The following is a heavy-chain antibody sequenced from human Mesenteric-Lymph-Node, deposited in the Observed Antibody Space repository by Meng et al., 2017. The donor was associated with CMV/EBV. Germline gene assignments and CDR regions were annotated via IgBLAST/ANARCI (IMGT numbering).Heavy chain of an antibody. CDR2: ISGGRT. CDR1: GLTVTTSE. D-gene: IGHD3-10*01. CDR3: ARPHYGSGRHFYYYGMDV. V-gene: IGHV3-38-3*01. Sequence: GESLKISCAVSGLTVTTSEMSWVPQAPGKGLEWGSSISGGRTYYADSRKGRFTTSRDYSKNTLHLQMNSLRSEDTALYHCARPHYGSGRHFYYYGMDVWGQGTTVTVSS. J-gene: IGHJ6*02.